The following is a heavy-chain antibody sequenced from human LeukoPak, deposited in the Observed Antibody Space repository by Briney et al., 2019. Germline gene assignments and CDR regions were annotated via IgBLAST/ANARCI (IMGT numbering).Heavy chain of an antibody. CDR1: GGSISSGGYY. J-gene: IGHJ5*02. CDR2: IYYSGST. CDR3: ARCDASWFDH. Sequence: SETLSLTRTVSGGSISSGGYYWSWLRQHPGKGLEWIGYIYYSGSTYYSPSLKSRVTISVDTYKNQFTLKLSSVTAADTAVYYCARCDASWFDHWGQGTLVTVSS. V-gene: IGHV4-31*03.